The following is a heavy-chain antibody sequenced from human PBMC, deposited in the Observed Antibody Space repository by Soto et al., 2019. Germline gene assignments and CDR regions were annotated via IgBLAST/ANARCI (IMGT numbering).Heavy chain of an antibody. Sequence: GGSLRLSCAASGLTFSNAWMNWVRQAPGKGLEWVGRIKSKIDGGTTDYAAPVKGRFTISRDDSKNTLYLQMNSLKTEDTAVYYCTANGGGNSGPYYYYGMDVWGQGTTVTVSS. CDR3: TANGGGNSGPYYYYGMDV. CDR2: IKSKIDGGTT. J-gene: IGHJ6*02. D-gene: IGHD2-21*02. V-gene: IGHV3-15*07. CDR1: GLTFSNAW.